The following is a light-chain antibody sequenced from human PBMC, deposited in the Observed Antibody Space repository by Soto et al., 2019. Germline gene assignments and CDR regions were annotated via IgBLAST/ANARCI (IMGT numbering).Light chain of an antibody. V-gene: IGLV4-69*01. Sequence: QPVLTQSPSASASLGASVKLTCTLSSGHSNYAIAWHQQQPEKGPRYLMKLKSDGSHTKGDGIPDRFSGSSSGAERYLTISSLQSEDEADYYCQTWGTGTDWVFGGGTKLTVL. J-gene: IGLJ3*02. CDR3: QTWGTGTDWV. CDR2: LKSDGSH. CDR1: SGHSNYA.